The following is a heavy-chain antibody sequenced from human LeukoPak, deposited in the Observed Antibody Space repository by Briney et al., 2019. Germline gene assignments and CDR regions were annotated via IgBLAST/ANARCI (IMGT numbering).Heavy chain of an antibody. CDR2: VSYDGSNK. Sequence: PGRSLRLSCAASGFTFSSYAMHWVRQAPGKGLEWVAVVSYDGSNKYYADSVKGRFTISRDNSKNTLYLQMNSLRAEDTAVYYCARDWEHDYDILTGTLDYWGQGTLVTVSS. J-gene: IGHJ4*02. D-gene: IGHD3-9*01. CDR1: GFTFSSYA. CDR3: ARDWEHDYDILTGTLDY. V-gene: IGHV3-30-3*01.